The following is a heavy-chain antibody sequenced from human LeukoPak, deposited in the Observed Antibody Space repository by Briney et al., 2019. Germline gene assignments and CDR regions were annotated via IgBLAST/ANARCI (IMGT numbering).Heavy chain of an antibody. Sequence: SETLSLTCTVSGGSIISSTYYWGWIRQPPGKGLEWIGYIYYSGSTNYNPSLKSRVTISVDTSKNQFSLKLSSVTAADTAVYYCARASYYDSSGYLFDYWGQGTLVTVSS. CDR1: GGSIISSTYY. CDR3: ARASYYDSSGYLFDY. CDR2: IYYSGST. V-gene: IGHV4-61*05. D-gene: IGHD3-22*01. J-gene: IGHJ4*02.